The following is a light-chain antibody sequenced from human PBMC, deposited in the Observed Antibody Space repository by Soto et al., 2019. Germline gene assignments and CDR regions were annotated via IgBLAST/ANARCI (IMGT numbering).Light chain of an antibody. CDR2: WAS. CDR1: QSVLYSSNNKNY. CDR3: QQYYDAPQN. Sequence: DIVMTQSPDSLAVSLGERATINCKSSQSVLYSSNNKNYLAWYQQKPGQPPKLLIYWASTRESGVPDRLSGSGSGIDFTLTISSLQAEDVAVYYCQQYYDAPQNFGQGTKVEIK. V-gene: IGKV4-1*01. J-gene: IGKJ1*01.